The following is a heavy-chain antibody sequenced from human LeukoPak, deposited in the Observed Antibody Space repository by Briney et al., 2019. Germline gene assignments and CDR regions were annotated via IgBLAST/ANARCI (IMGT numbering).Heavy chain of an antibody. V-gene: IGHV1-18*01. Sequence: ASVKVSCKASGYTFTSYGISWVRQAPGQGLEWMGWISAYNGNTNYAQKLQGRVTMTRDTSTSTVYMELSSLRSEDTAVYYCAREGVGIAVAGTPLDAFDIWGQGTMVTVSS. J-gene: IGHJ3*02. CDR2: ISAYNGNT. CDR1: GYTFTSYG. CDR3: AREGVGIAVAGTPLDAFDI. D-gene: IGHD6-19*01.